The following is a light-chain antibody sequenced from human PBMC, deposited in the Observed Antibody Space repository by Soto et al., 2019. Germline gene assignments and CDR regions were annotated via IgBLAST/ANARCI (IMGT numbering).Light chain of an antibody. CDR3: QQRQYWPPIT. CDR2: DAS. Sequence: EIVLTLSPGTLSLSQGERATLSCRASLNVNSYLAWYQQKPGQAPRLLIYDASNRAAGIPARFSGSGSGTDFTLTISSLEPEDFAIYYCQQRQYWPPITFGQGTRLEIK. CDR1: LNVNSY. J-gene: IGKJ5*01. V-gene: IGKV3-11*01.